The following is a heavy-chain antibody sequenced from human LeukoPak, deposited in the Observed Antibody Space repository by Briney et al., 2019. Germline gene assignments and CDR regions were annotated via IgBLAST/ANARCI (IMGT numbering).Heavy chain of an antibody. V-gene: IGHV1-18*01. J-gene: IGHJ3*02. Sequence: ASVQVSCKASGYTFTSYGISWVRQAPGQGLEWMGWISAYNGNTNYAQKLQGRVTTTTDTSTSTAYMELRSLRSDDTAVYYCARSVWSGYTDAFDIWGQGTMVTVSS. CDR1: GYTFTSYG. CDR3: ARSVWSGYTDAFDI. D-gene: IGHD3-3*01. CDR2: ISAYNGNT.